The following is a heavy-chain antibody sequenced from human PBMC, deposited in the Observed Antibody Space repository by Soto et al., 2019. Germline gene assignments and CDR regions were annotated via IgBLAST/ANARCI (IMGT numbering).Heavy chain of an antibody. CDR3: AKDGDLDTSGYYYGRYFDY. CDR1: GFTFSSYG. V-gene: IGHV3-30*18. Sequence: QVQLVESGGGVVQPGRSLRLSCSASGFTFSSYGLHWVRQAPGKGLEWVAVLSSNGNFQSYADSVKGRFTISRDNSENTLYLQMNSLRAEDTAVYYCAKDGDLDTSGYYYGRYFDYWGQGTLVTVAS. CDR2: LSSNGNFQ. D-gene: IGHD3-22*01. J-gene: IGHJ4*02.